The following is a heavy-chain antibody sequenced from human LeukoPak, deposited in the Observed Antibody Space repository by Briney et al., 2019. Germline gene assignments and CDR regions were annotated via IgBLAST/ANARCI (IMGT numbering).Heavy chain of an antibody. V-gene: IGHV4-59*01. D-gene: IGHD5-18*01. CDR1: GGSISSYY. J-gene: IGHJ4*02. CDR2: IYYSGST. Sequence: SETLSLTCTVSGGSISSYYCSWIRQPPGKGLEWIGYIYYSGSTNYNPSLKSRVTISVDTSKNPFSLKLSSVTAADTAVYYCARDGGFIYSKGAFDYWGQGTLVTVSS. CDR3: ARDGGFIYSKGAFDY.